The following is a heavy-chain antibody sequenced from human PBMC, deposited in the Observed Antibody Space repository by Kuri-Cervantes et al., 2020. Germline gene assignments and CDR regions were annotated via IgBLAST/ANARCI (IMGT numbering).Heavy chain of an antibody. Sequence: SETLSLTCTVSGGSVSSGSYYWSWIRQPPGKGLEWIGYIYYSGSTNYNPSLKSRVTISVDTSKNQFSLKLSSVTAADTAVYYCARGLNIAAAANYWGQGTLVTVSS. CDR2: IYYSGST. J-gene: IGHJ4*02. CDR3: ARGLNIAAAANY. D-gene: IGHD6-13*01. V-gene: IGHV4-61*01. CDR1: GGSVSSGSYY.